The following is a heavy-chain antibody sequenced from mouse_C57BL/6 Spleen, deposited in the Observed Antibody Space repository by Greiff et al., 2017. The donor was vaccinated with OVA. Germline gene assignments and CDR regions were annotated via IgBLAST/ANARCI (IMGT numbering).Heavy chain of an antibody. J-gene: IGHJ2*01. CDR3: ARWAVVAPFDY. CDR1: GYAFSSSW. D-gene: IGHD1-1*01. CDR2: IHPGDGDT. V-gene: IGHV1-82*01. Sequence: QVQLQEPGPELVKPGASVKFSCKASGYAFSSSWMHWVKQRPGQGLEWIGLIHPGDGDTNYNGKFKGKATLTADKSSSTAYMQLSSLTSEDSAVXVCARWAVVAPFDYWGQGTTLTVSS.